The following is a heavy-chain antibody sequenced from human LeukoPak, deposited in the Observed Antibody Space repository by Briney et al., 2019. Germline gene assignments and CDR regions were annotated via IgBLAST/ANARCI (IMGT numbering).Heavy chain of an antibody. V-gene: IGHV3-74*01. CDR3: ARDMTGYSDY. Sequence: GGSLRLSCAASGFTFSSYWMHWVRQAPGKGLVWVSRINRDGSSTNYADSVKGRFTISRDNAKNTLYLQMNSLRAEGTAVYYCARDMTGYSDYWGQGTLVTVSS. J-gene: IGHJ4*02. D-gene: IGHD3-9*01. CDR1: GFTFSSYW. CDR2: INRDGSST.